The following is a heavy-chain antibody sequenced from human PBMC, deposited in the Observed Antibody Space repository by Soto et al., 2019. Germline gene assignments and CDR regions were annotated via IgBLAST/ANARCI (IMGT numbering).Heavy chain of an antibody. CDR3: AGSSETDYGDYYYYYMDV. J-gene: IGHJ6*03. D-gene: IGHD4-17*01. CDR2: IYHSGST. Sequence: ASETLSLTCAVSSGSISSSNWWSWVRQPPGKGLEWIGEIYHSGSTNYNPSLKSRVTISVDKSKNQFSLKLSSVTAADTAVYYCAGSSETDYGDYYYYYMDVWGKGTTVTVSS. V-gene: IGHV4-4*02. CDR1: SGSISSSNW.